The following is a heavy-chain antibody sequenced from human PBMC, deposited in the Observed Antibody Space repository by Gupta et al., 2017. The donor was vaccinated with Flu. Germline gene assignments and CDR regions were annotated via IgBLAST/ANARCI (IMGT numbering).Heavy chain of an antibody. V-gene: IGHV1-69*18. Sequence: QVHLVQSGAEVKKPGSSVKVSCKTSGGTFGSSAIHWVRQATGQGLEWVGRFIPLVGTTDYTEKFQGRRTMTADESTTTAYMELRSLNYEDTAIYYCARDPFPTLYAGGESTIDNYMDVWGKGTTVTVS. CDR1: GGTFGSSA. J-gene: IGHJ6*03. CDR2: FIPLVGTT. CDR3: ARDPFPTLYAGGESTIDNYMDV. D-gene: IGHD2-2*01.